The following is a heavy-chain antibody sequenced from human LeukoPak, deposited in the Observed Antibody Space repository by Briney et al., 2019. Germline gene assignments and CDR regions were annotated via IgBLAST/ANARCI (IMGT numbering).Heavy chain of an antibody. V-gene: IGHV1-2*02. CDR3: ARDPRTLGYCSSTSCPTPY. Sequence: ASVKVSFKASGYTFTGYYMHWVRQAPGQGLEWMGWINPNSGGTNYAQKFQGRVTMTRDTSISTAYMELSRLRSDDTAVYYCARDPRTLGYCSSTSCPTPYWGQGTLVTVSS. D-gene: IGHD2-2*01. CDR2: INPNSGGT. J-gene: IGHJ4*02. CDR1: GYTFTGYY.